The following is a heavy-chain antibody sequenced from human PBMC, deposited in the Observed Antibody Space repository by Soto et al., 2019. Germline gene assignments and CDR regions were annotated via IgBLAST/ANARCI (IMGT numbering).Heavy chain of an antibody. CDR1: GYTFTSYG. Sequence: GASVKVACKASGYTFTSYGIIWVRQAPGQGLEWMGWISAYNGNTNYAQKLQGRVTMTTDTSTSTAYMELRSLRSDDTAVYYCAVSKITIGADHAFDIWGQGTMVTVS. J-gene: IGHJ3*02. V-gene: IGHV1-18*01. CDR3: AVSKITIGADHAFDI. D-gene: IGHD3-3*01. CDR2: ISAYNGNT.